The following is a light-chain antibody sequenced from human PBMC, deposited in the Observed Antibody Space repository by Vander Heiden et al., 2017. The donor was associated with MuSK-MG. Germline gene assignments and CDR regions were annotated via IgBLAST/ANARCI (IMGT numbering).Light chain of an antibody. CDR1: QGIRSD. Sequence: AVQMPQSPSSLSASVGDRVTITCRASQGIRSDLGWYQQKPGKAPKLLIYAASILQSGVPSRFSGSGSGTDFTLTISSLQTEDFATYYCLQDYDYPLTFGGGTKVEIK. CDR3: LQDYDYPLT. J-gene: IGKJ4*01. V-gene: IGKV1-6*01. CDR2: AAS.